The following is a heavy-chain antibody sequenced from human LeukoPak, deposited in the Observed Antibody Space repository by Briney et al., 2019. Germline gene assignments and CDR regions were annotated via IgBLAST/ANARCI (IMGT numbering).Heavy chain of an antibody. J-gene: IGHJ4*02. CDR2: LAYSGST. V-gene: IGHV4-39*01. CDR3: ASSTSYYYDTSGYFEY. D-gene: IGHD3-22*01. CDR1: GGFIGSSSFY. Sequence: SETLSLTCTVSGGFIGSSSFYWAWIRPTPGKGLEWSGSLAYSGSTYYKSSLKSRVTLSVDAAKNQFSLNLPSVTAADTALFYCASSTSYYYDTSGYFEYWGQGILVTVSS.